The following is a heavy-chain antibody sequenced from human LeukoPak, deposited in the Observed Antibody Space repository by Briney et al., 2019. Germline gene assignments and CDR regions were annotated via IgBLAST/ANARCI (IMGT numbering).Heavy chain of an antibody. CDR1: GFTFSSYA. V-gene: IGHV3-30*04. CDR2: ISYDGSNK. J-gene: IGHJ6*04. D-gene: IGHD2-2*01. CDR3: ARDGYCSSTSCGGVYYYYGMDV. Sequence: PGGSLRLSCAASGFTFSSYAMHWVRQAPGKGLEWVAVISYDGSNKYYADSVKGRFTISRDNSKNTLYLQMNRLRAEDTAVYYCARDGYCSSTSCGGVYYYYGMDVWGKGTTVTVSS.